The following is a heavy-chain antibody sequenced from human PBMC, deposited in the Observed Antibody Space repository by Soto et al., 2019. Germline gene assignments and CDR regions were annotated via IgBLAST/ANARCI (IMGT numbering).Heavy chain of an antibody. CDR2: IIPIFGTA. V-gene: IGHV1-69*01. Sequence: QVQLVQSGAEVKKPGSSVKVSCKASGGSFSSYAISWVRQTPGQGLEWMGGIIPIFGTANYAQKFQGRVTITADESTSTPYMELSSLRSEDTAVYYCARDPTRMAAAGTYYYYGMDVWGQGTTVTAAS. CDR1: GGSFSSYA. D-gene: IGHD6-13*01. CDR3: ARDPTRMAAAGTYYYYGMDV. J-gene: IGHJ6*02.